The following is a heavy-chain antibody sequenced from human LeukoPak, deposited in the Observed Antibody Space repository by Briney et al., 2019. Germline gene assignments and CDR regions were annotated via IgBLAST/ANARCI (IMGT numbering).Heavy chain of an antibody. Sequence: SETLSLTCTVTGGSISSSSYYWGWIRQPPGKGLEWIGSIYYSGTTYYNPSLESRVTISEDTSKNQFSLMLSSVTAADTAVYYCARHGPKQVVHYYYYMDVWGKGTTVTVSS. J-gene: IGHJ6*03. CDR1: GGSISSSSYY. CDR3: ARHGPKQVVHYYYYMDV. D-gene: IGHD2-15*01. V-gene: IGHV4-39*01. CDR2: IYYSGTT.